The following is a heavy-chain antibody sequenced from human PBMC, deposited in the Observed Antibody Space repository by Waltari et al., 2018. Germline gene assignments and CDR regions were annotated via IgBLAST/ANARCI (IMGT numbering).Heavy chain of an antibody. Sequence: QVQLQESGPGLVKPSGALSLTCAGAGGSISSNNWWGWVRQPPGKGLEWIGEIYHSGITNYNPSLKSRVTISVDKSKNHFSLKLSSVTAADTAVYYCAGHDFRHNDYWGQGTLVTVSS. J-gene: IGHJ4*02. CDR2: IYHSGIT. V-gene: IGHV4-4*02. CDR3: AGHDFRHNDY. D-gene: IGHD3-3*01. CDR1: GGSISSNNW.